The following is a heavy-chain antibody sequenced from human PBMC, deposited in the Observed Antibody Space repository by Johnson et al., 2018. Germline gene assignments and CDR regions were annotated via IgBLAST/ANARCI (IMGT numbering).Heavy chain of an antibody. CDR2: INPSGGGP. V-gene: IGHV1-46*01. CDR1: GFSLTSSY. J-gene: IGHJ6*02. Sequence: QVQLVESGAEVKKPGASVKVSCKASGFSLTSSYMHWVRQAPGQGLEWMGIINPSGGGPGYAQKIQGRVTMTRDTSTSTVYMEMSSRRSEDTAVYYCARAPLGDLDVLGPGTTVTVSS. D-gene: IGHD3-16*01. CDR3: ARAPLGDLDV.